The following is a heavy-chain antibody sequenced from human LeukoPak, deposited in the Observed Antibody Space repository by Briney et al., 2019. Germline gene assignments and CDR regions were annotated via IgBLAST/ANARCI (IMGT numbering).Heavy chain of an antibody. CDR2: IHRGGST. J-gene: IGHJ3*02. Sequence: GGSLRLSCAASGFTVSYNYMSWVRQAPGKGLEWVSTIHRGGSTYYADSVKGRFTISRDNSKNTVYLQMNSPRDEDTAVYYCARGSYGSGNYYIGDAFDMWGQGTMVTVSS. V-gene: IGHV3-53*01. CDR3: ARGSYGSGNYYIGDAFDM. D-gene: IGHD3-10*01. CDR1: GFTVSYNY.